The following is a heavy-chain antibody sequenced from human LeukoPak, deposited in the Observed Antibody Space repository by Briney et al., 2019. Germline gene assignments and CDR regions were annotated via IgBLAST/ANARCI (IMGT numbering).Heavy chain of an antibody. CDR3: ARDLSDSSGYYSDAFDI. CDR2: IIPILGIA. CDR1: GGTFSSYA. V-gene: IGHV1-69*04. Sequence: GASVKVSCKASGGTFSSYAISWVRQAPGQGLEWMGRIIPILGIANYAQKFQGRVTITADKSTSTAYMELSSLRSEDTAVYYCARDLSDSSGYYSDAFDIWGQGTMVTVSS. D-gene: IGHD3-22*01. J-gene: IGHJ3*02.